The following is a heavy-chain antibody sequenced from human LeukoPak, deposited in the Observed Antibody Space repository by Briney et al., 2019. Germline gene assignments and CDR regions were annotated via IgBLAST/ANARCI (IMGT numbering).Heavy chain of an antibody. Sequence: ASVKVSCKASGYTFTGYYIHWVRQAPGQGPEYMGWTNPNSGDTNYAQKFQDRVTLTRDTSISTAYMELSNLRSDDTAMYYCARPNGDFYNWFDTWGQGTLVTVSS. CDR2: TNPNSGDT. CDR3: ARPNGDFYNWFDT. J-gene: IGHJ5*02. CDR1: GYTFTGYY. D-gene: IGHD2-21*02. V-gene: IGHV1-2*02.